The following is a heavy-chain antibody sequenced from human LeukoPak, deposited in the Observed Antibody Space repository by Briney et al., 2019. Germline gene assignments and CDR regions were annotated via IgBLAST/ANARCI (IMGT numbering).Heavy chain of an antibody. CDR1: GFTFSGSA. J-gene: IGHJ6*03. V-gene: IGHV3-73*01. CDR2: IRSKANNYAT. CDR3: TFSLLKGYQYYYMDV. D-gene: IGHD3-10*01. Sequence: GGSLRPSCAASGFTFSGSAMHWVRQASGKGLEWVGRIRSKANNYATAYAASMKGRFTISRDDSQNTAYLQMNSLKTDDTAVYYCTFSLLKGYQYYYMDVWGKGTTVTVSS.